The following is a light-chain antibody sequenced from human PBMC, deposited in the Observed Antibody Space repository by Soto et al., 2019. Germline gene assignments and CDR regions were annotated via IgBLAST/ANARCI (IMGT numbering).Light chain of an antibody. CDR1: SSNIGGYNY. V-gene: IGLV2-14*01. Sequence: QSALTQPASVSGSPGQSITISCTGTSSNIGGYNYVSWYQQHPGKAPKLMIYRVSNRPSGVSGRFFGSKSGNTASLTISGLQPEDEADYYCSSCRSSISPVVFGGGTKLTVL. CDR2: RVS. J-gene: IGLJ2*01. CDR3: SSCRSSISPVV.